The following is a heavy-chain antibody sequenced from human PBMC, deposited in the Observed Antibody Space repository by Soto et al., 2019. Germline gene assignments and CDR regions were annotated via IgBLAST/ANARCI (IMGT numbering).Heavy chain of an antibody. V-gene: IGHV2-5*01. CDR3: AHRGYGDYPRDNWFDP. Sequence: QITLKESGPTLVKPTQTLTLTCTFSGFSLKTGGAGVGWIRQPPGKALEWLALIYWNEDKRYSPSLKSTLTITKDTSKNQVVLTMTNRDPVDTATYYCAHRGYGDYPRDNWFDPWVQGTLVTVSS. CDR2: IYWNEDK. J-gene: IGHJ5*02. D-gene: IGHD4-17*01. CDR1: GFSLKTGGAG.